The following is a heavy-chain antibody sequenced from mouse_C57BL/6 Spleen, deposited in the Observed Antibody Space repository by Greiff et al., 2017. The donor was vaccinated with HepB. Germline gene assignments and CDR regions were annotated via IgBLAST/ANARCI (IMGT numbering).Heavy chain of an antibody. Sequence: EVQLQQSGPELVKPGASVKISCKASGYTFTDYYMNWVKQSHGKSLEWIGDINPNNGGTSYNQKFKGKATLTVDKSSSTAYMELRSLTSEDSAVYYCARWGGYWDYWGQGTSVTVSS. V-gene: IGHV1-26*01. CDR1: GYTFTDYY. J-gene: IGHJ4*01. D-gene: IGHD2-3*01. CDR3: ARWGGYWDY. CDR2: INPNNGGT.